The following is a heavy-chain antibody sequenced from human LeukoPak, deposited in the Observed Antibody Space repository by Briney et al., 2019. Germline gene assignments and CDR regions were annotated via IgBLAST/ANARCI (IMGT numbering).Heavy chain of an antibody. D-gene: IGHD3-9*01. Sequence: SETLSLTCTVSGGSISSGDYYWSWIRQPPGKGLEWIGYIYYSGSTYYNPSLKSRVTISVDTSKNQFSLKLSSVTAADTAVYYCARVGGNDILTGYYFDYWGQGTLVTVSS. CDR3: ARVGGNDILTGYYFDY. V-gene: IGHV4-30-4*01. CDR2: IYYSGST. J-gene: IGHJ4*02. CDR1: GGSISSGDYY.